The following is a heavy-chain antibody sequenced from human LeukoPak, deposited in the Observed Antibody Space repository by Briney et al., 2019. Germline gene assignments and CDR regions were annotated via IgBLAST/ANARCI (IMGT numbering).Heavy chain of an antibody. CDR2: ISYDGSNK. V-gene: IGHV3-30*04. CDR1: GFTFSSYA. D-gene: IGHD6-13*01. CDR3: ASGAAAGMGGFDY. Sequence: GRSLRLSCAASGFTFSSYAMHWVRQAPGKGLEWVAVISYDGSNKYYEDSVKGRFTISRDNSKNTLYLQMNSLRAEDTAVYYCASGAAAGMGGFDYWGQGTLVTVSS. J-gene: IGHJ4*02.